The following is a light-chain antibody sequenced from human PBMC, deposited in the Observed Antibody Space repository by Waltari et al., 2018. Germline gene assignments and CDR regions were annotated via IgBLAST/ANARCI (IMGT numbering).Light chain of an antibody. CDR2: KAS. CDR1: ESISTW. V-gene: IGKV1-5*03. Sequence: DIQLTQSPSTLSASVGDRVTITCWASESISTWLAWYQQRPGQAPNLLIYKASSLQSGVPPRFSGTGSGTEFTLTISSLQPDDFRTYYCQQYNNYPKTFGQGTKVEVK. CDR3: QQYNNYPKT. J-gene: IGKJ1*01.